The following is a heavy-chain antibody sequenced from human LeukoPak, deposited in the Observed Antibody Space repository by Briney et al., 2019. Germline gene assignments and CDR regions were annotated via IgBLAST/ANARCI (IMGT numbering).Heavy chain of an antibody. D-gene: IGHD6-19*01. CDR1: GFSFSSYS. V-gene: IGHV3-21*01. CDR2: ISSSSSYI. J-gene: IGHJ4*02. Sequence: PGGSLRLSCAASGFSFSSYSMNWVRQAPGKGLEWVSSISSSSSYIYYADSVKGRFTISRDNAKNSLYLQMNSLRAEDTAVYYCARTRYNSGGGDYWGQGTPVTVSP. CDR3: ARTRYNSGGGDY.